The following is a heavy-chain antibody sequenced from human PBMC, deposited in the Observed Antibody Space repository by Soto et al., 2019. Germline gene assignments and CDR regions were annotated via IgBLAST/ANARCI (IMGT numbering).Heavy chain of an antibody. CDR2: ISSSSSYI. D-gene: IGHD3-10*01. Sequence: GGSLRLSCAAPGFTFSSYSMNWVRQAPGKGLEWVSSISSSSSYIYYADSVKGRFTISRDNAKNSLYLQMNSLRAEDTAVYYCARRLPQSGNFQHWGQGTLVTVSS. CDR3: ARRLPQSGNFQH. J-gene: IGHJ1*01. CDR1: GFTFSSYS. V-gene: IGHV3-21*01.